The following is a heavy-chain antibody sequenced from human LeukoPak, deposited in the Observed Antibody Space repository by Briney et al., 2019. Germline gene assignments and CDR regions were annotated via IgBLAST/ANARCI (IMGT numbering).Heavy chain of an antibody. CDR2: INHSGYT. Sequence: SETLSLTCALYGGSFSGYYWSWIRQSPGKGLEWIGQINHSGYTNYKPSLKSRVTMSVDTSKNQFSLKLISMTAADAAVYYCASRTQLGIRGYWYFDLWGRGTLVTVSS. D-gene: IGHD7-27*01. CDR1: GGSFSGYY. J-gene: IGHJ2*01. CDR3: ASRTQLGIRGYWYFDL. V-gene: IGHV4-34*01.